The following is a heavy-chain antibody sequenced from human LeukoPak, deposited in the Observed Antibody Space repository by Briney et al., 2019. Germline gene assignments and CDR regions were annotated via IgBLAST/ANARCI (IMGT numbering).Heavy chain of an antibody. Sequence: KPSETLSLTCTVSGGSISSYYWSWIRQPPGKGLEWIGYIYYSGSTNYNPSLKSRVTISIDTSKNQFSLKLNSVTAADTAVYYCARDFLGTNAFDVWGQGTMVTVSS. D-gene: IGHD1-26*01. CDR3: ARDFLGTNAFDV. V-gene: IGHV4-59*01. CDR2: IYYSGST. J-gene: IGHJ3*01. CDR1: GGSISSYY.